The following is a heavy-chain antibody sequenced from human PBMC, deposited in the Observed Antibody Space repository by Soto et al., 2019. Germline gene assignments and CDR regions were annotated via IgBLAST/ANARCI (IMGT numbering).Heavy chain of an antibody. CDR1: GFSVSGWY. D-gene: IGHD1-26*01. V-gene: IGHV3-72*01. Sequence: EVQLVESGGGLVQPGGSARLSCAASGFSVSGWYMDWVRQAPGKGLEWVARLKDRSQNYATEYAASVKGRFTVSRHASNNSMYLKMNSLKIEDTAVYYCARAGDARWLDSWGQGTLVTVS. CDR3: ARAGDARWLDS. J-gene: IGHJ5*01. CDR2: LKDRSQNYAT.